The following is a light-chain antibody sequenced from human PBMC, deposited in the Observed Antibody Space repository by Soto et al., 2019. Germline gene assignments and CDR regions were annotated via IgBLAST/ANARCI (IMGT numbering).Light chain of an antibody. CDR2: EAS. Sequence: GDRVTITCRASQSISSWLAWYQQKPGKAPKLLIYEASSLESGVPSRFSGSGSGTEFTLTISSLQPDDLATYYCQQYNRSPITFGGGTKVEIK. V-gene: IGKV1-5*03. J-gene: IGKJ4*01. CDR3: QQYNRSPIT. CDR1: QSISSW.